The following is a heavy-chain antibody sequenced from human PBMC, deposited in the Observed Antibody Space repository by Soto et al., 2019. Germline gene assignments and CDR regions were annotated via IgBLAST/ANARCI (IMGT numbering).Heavy chain of an antibody. D-gene: IGHD3-10*01. J-gene: IGHJ5*02. Sequence: GGSLRLSCAASGFTFSSYWMSWVRQAPGKGLEWVANIKQDGSEKYYVDSVKGRFTISRDNAKNSLYLQMNSLRAEDTAVYYCARDIWFGELFPIDPWGQGTLVTVSS. CDR2: IKQDGSEK. CDR1: GFTFSSYW. CDR3: ARDIWFGELFPIDP. V-gene: IGHV3-7*01.